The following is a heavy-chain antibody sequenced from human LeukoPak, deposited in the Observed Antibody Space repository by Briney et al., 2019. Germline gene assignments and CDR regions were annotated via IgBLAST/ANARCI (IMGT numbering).Heavy chain of an antibody. CDR2: INPSGGST. J-gene: IGHJ5*02. V-gene: IGHV1-46*01. CDR3: ARDNSVADYAWWFDP. D-gene: IGHD3-16*01. Sequence: ASVKVSCEASGYTFTSYYMHWVRQAPGQGLEGMGIINPSGGSTSYAQKFQGRVTMTRDMSTSTDYMELSSLRSEDTAVYYCARDNSVADYAWWFDPWGQGTLVTVSS. CDR1: GYTFTSYY.